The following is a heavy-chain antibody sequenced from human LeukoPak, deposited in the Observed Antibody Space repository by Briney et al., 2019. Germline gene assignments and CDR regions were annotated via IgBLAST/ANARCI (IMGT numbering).Heavy chain of an antibody. D-gene: IGHD3-22*01. CDR3: ARFSNYYDSSGQTRGAFDI. Sequence: SVKVSCKASGGTFSSYAISWVRQAPGQGLEWMGGIIPIFGTANYAQKFQGRVTITADESTSTAYMELSSLRSEDTAVYYCARFSNYYDSSGQTRGAFDIWGQGTMVTVSS. V-gene: IGHV1-69*13. CDR1: GGTFSSYA. J-gene: IGHJ3*02. CDR2: IIPIFGTA.